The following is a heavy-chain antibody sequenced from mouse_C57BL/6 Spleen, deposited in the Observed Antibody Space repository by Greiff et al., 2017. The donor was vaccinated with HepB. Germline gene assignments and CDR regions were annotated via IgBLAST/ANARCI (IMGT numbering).Heavy chain of an antibody. V-gene: IGHV1-61*01. J-gene: IGHJ1*03. CDR3: ASIYYYGSSRYFDV. CDR2: IYPSDSET. Sequence: QVQLQQPGAELVRPGSSVKLSCKASGYTFTSYWMDWVKQRPGQGLEWIGNIYPSDSETHYNQKFKDKATLTVDKSSSTAYMQLSSLTSEDSAVYYCASIYYYGSSRYFDVWGTGTTVTVSS. CDR1: GYTFTSYW. D-gene: IGHD1-1*01.